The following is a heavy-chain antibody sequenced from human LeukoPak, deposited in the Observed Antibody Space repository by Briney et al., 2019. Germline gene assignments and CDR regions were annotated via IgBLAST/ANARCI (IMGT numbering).Heavy chain of an antibody. D-gene: IGHD3-3*01. V-gene: IGHV4-39*01. J-gene: IGHJ4*02. CDR3: ERLRFDFWSGYTHPYFDY. Sequence: SETLSLTCTVSGGSISSSSYSWGWIRQPPGKGLEWIGSIYYSGTTYYNPSLKSRVTISVDTSKIQFSLKLSSVAATDTAVYFCERLRFDFWSGYTHPYFDYWGQGTLVTVSS. CDR1: GGSISSSSYS. CDR2: IYYSGTT.